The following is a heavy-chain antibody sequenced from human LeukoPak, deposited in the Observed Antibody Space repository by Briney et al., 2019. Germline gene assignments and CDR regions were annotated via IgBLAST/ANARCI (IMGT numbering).Heavy chain of an antibody. D-gene: IGHD5-12*01. CDR1: GYTFTDYY. CDR2: INPNSGGT. J-gene: IGHJ4*02. Sequence: ASVKVSCKASGYTFTDYYLHWVRQAPGQGLEWMGWINPNSGGTNYPQKFRGRVTMTRDTSISTAYMELSRLRSDDTAVYYCAILATTQLFDYWGQGTLVAVSS. V-gene: IGHV1-2*02. CDR3: AILATTQLFDY.